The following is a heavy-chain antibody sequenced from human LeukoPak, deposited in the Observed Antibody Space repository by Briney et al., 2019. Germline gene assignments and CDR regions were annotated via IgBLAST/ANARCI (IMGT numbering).Heavy chain of an antibody. Sequence: SETLSLTCTVYGGSVSSGSYYWNWIRQPPGKGLEWIGYICYSGSTNYNPSLKSRVTISVDTSKNQFSLKLSSVTAADTAVYYCARAVSSGWYPYYFDYWGQGTQVTVSS. CDR1: GGSVSSGSYY. D-gene: IGHD6-19*01. CDR3: ARAVSSGWYPYYFDY. CDR2: ICYSGST. J-gene: IGHJ4*02. V-gene: IGHV4-61*01.